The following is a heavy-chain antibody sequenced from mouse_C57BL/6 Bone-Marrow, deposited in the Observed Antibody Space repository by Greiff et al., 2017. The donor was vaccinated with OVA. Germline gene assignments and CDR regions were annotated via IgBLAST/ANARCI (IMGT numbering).Heavy chain of an antibody. CDR1: GYTFTNYW. D-gene: IGHD1-1*01. V-gene: IGHV1-63*01. Sequence: QVQLQQSGAELVRPGTSVKMSCKASGYTFTNYWIGWANQRPGHGLEWIGDIYPGGGYTNYNEKFKGKATLTADKSSSTAYMQFSSLTSEDSAIYYCARGESFYYGSSDGRFAYWGQGTLVTVSA. CDR3: ARGESFYYGSSDGRFAY. J-gene: IGHJ3*01. CDR2: IYPGGGYT.